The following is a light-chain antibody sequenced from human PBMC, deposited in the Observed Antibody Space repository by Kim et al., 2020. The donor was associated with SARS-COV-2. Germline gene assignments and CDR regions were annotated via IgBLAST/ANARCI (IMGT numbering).Light chain of an antibody. CDR2: QDT. CDR1: NLGDTY. Sequence: SYELTQPPSVSVSPGQTASITCSGDNLGDTYVRWYQQKPGQSPVLVIYQDTKRPSGIPERFSGSNSGNTATLTISGIQTMDEADYYCQAWDSGTAVFGGGTQLTVL. V-gene: IGLV3-1*01. J-gene: IGLJ2*01. CDR3: QAWDSGTAV.